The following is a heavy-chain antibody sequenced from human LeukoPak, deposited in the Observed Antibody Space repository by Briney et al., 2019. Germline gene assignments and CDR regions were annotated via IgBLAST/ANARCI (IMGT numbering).Heavy chain of an antibody. Sequence: GGSLRLSCAASGFTFSSYAMSWVRQAPGKGLEWVANIKQDGSEKYYVDSVKGRFTISRDNAKNSLYLQMNSLRAEDTAVYYCARATFYYSSGGDYWGQGTLVTVSS. CDR3: ARATFYYSSGGDY. J-gene: IGHJ4*02. CDR1: GFTFSSYA. D-gene: IGHD3-10*01. V-gene: IGHV3-7*01. CDR2: IKQDGSEK.